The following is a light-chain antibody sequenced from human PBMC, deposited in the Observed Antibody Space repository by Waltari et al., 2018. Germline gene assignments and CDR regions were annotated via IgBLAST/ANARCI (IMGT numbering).Light chain of an antibody. Sequence: QSALTQPASVSGSPGQSITISCTGTSSAVGGYNYASWYQQHPGKAPKLMIYEVSNRPSGVSNRFSGSKSGNTASLTISGLQAEDEADYYCSSYTSSSTKVVFGGGTKLTVL. V-gene: IGLV2-14*01. J-gene: IGLJ2*01. CDR3: SSYTSSSTKVV. CDR2: EVS. CDR1: SSAVGGYNY.